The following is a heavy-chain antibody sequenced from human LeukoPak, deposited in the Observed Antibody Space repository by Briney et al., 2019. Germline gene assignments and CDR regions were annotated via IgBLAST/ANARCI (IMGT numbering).Heavy chain of an antibody. CDR3: AKDRRDSSSWRPFYYFDY. CDR2: ISGSGGST. D-gene: IGHD6-13*01. V-gene: IGHV3-23*01. CDR1: GFTFSSYA. Sequence: GGSLRLSCAASGFTFSSYAMSWVRQAPGKGLEWVSAISGSGGSTYYADSVKGLFTISRDNSKNTLYLQMNSLRAEDTAVYYCAKDRRDSSSWRPFYYFDYWGQGTLVTVSS. J-gene: IGHJ4*02.